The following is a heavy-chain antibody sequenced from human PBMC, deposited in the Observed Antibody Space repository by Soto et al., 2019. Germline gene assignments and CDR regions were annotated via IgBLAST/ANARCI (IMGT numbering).Heavy chain of an antibody. Sequence: GGSLRLSCAASGFTFSSYAMSWVRQAPGKGLEWVSAISGSGGSTYYADSVKGRFTISRDNAKNSLYLQMNNLRAEDTAVYYCARDPQIFDYWGQGTLVTVSS. CDR1: GFTFSSYA. J-gene: IGHJ4*02. CDR3: ARDPQIFDY. V-gene: IGHV3-23*01. CDR2: ISGSGGST.